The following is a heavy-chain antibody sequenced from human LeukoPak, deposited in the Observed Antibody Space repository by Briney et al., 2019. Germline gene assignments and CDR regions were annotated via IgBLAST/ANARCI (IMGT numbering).Heavy chain of an antibody. D-gene: IGHD6-19*01. CDR2: ISSSGILI. CDR3: AKVSGSGWHFDH. V-gene: IGHV3-48*03. CDR1: GFTFSNYE. J-gene: IGHJ4*02. Sequence: GGSLRLSCAASGFTFSNYEMNWVRQAPGKGLEWVSFISSSGILIYHADSVKGRFTISRDNGKNSLFLQMDSLRVEDTAVYYCAKVSGSGWHFDHWGQGTLVTVSS.